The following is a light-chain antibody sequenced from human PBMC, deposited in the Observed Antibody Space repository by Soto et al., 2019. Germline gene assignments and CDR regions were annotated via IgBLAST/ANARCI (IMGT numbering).Light chain of an antibody. Sequence: QSVLTQPASVSGSPGQSITISCTGTSSDVGGSNYVSWYQQYPGKVPKLLIYNVRIRPSGVSNRLSGSKSGNTASLTISGLQAEDEADYFCTSSSSDSLYVFGTGTKLTVL. CDR3: TSSSSDSLYV. V-gene: IGLV2-14*01. J-gene: IGLJ1*01. CDR1: SSDVGGSNY. CDR2: NVR.